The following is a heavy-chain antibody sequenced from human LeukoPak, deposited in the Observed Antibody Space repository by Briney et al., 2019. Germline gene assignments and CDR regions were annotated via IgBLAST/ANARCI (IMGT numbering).Heavy chain of an antibody. D-gene: IGHD2-8*01. V-gene: IGHV3-53*01. J-gene: IGHJ4*02. CDR3: AKGHCTNGICWLD. CDR2: IYSAGST. Sequence: GGSLRLSCAASGFTVSSTYMSWVRQAPGKGLEWVSIIYSAGSTYYADSVKGRFTISRDNSKNTLYLQMNSLRAEHTAVYYCAKGHCTNGICWLDWGQGTLVTVSS. CDR1: GFTVSSTY.